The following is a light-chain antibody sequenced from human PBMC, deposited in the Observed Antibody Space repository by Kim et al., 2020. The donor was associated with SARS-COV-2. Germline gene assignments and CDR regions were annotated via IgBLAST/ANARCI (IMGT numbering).Light chain of an antibody. CDR2: GAS. CDR1: QDISNN. V-gene: IGKV1-27*01. Sequence: ASVGDRVTLPCRASQDISNNLAWFQHKPGKAPKLLIYGASALHSEVPSRFSGSGTGTDFTLTISSLQPEDVATFYCQSYNSVPWTFGQGTKVDIK. J-gene: IGKJ1*01. CDR3: QSYNSVPWT.